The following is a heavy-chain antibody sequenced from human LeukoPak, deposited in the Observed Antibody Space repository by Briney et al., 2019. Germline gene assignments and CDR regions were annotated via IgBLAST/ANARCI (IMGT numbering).Heavy chain of an antibody. V-gene: IGHV3-7*03. CDR2: INHNGNVN. CDR1: GFTFSSYW. Sequence: GGSLRLSCAASGFTFSSYWMNWARQAPGKGLEWVASINHNGNVNYYVDSVKGRFTISRDNAKNSLYLQMSNLRAEDTAVYYCAKHVAGVPWDYFDYWGQGTLVTVSS. D-gene: IGHD6-19*01. J-gene: IGHJ4*02. CDR3: AKHVAGVPWDYFDY.